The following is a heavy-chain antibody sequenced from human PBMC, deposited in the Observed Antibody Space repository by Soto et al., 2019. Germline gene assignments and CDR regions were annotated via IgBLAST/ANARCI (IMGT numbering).Heavy chain of an antibody. V-gene: IGHV4-39*01. CDR3: ASPVAYGDYGRFDP. D-gene: IGHD4-17*01. CDR1: GGSISSSGYY. J-gene: IGHJ5*02. Sequence: SETLSLTCTVSGGSISSSGYYWGWIRQPPWKGLEWIGSIYYGGATYYNPSLKRRVTISVDTSKNQFSLELSSVTAADTAVYYCASPVAYGDYGRFDPWGQGTLVTVSS. CDR2: IYYGGAT.